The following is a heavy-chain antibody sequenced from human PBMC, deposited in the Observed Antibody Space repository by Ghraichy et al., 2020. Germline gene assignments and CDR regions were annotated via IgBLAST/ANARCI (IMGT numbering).Heavy chain of an antibody. CDR1: DGSFNAYY. D-gene: IGHD3-3*01. CDR2: INHSGST. Sequence: SETLSLTCGVYDGSFNAYYWTWIRQAPGKGLEWIGEINHSGSTNYNPSLRSRVTISADTSKNQFSLKLSSVTAADTAIYYCARGAIRLSSTIFGMTPPGSRLDPWGQGTLVTVSS. J-gene: IGHJ5*02. CDR3: ARGAIRLSSTIFGMTPPGSRLDP. V-gene: IGHV4-34*01.